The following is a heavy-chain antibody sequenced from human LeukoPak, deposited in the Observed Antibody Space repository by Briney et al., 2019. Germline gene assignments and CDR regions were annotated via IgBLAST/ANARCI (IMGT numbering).Heavy chain of an antibody. J-gene: IGHJ4*02. Sequence: GGSLRLSCAASGFTFTTYWMSWVRQAPGKGLEWVANIKQDGTEKYYVDSVKGRFTISRDNAKNSLYLQMNSLRVEDTAVYYCAKVAKYYYGSETYYFFEHWGQGTPVTVSS. CDR3: AKVAKYYYGSETYYFFEH. CDR1: GFTFTTYW. V-gene: IGHV3-7*01. CDR2: IKQDGTEK. D-gene: IGHD3-10*01.